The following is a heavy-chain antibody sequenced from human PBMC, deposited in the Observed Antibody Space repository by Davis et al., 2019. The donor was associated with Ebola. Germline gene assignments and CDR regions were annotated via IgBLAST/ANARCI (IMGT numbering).Heavy chain of an antibody. J-gene: IGHJ4*02. CDR3: ARDGGRFGYCSSTSCYEENYFDY. Sequence: PGGSLRLSCAASGFTFSSYGMHWVRQAPGKGLEWVAVIWYDGSNKYYADSVKGRFTISRDNSKNTLYLQMNSLRAEDTAVYYCARDGGRFGYCSSTSCYEENYFDYWGQGTLVTVSS. CDR2: IWYDGSNK. CDR1: GFTFSSYG. V-gene: IGHV3-33*01. D-gene: IGHD2-2*03.